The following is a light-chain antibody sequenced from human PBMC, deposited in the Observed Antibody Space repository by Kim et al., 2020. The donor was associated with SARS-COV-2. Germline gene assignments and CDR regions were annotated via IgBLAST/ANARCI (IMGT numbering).Light chain of an antibody. Sequence: SVSPGQTARITCSGDVLAKKYARWFQQKPGQAPVLVIYKDSARPSGIPERFSGSSSGTTVTLTISGAQVEDEADYYCYSAADNKGVFGTGAKVTVL. V-gene: IGLV3-27*01. CDR1: VLAKKY. J-gene: IGLJ1*01. CDR2: KDS. CDR3: YSAADNKGV.